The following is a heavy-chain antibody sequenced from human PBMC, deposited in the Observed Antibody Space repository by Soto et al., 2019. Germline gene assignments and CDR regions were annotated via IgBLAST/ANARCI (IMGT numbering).Heavy chain of an antibody. Sequence: GGSLRLSCAASGFTFSSYCMHWVRQAPGKGLEWVSRINSDSSTTNYADSVKGRFTISRDNAKNTLYLQMNSLRAEDTAVYYCARDDVLCDGGRCYGVPLDVWGKGTTVTVSS. CDR1: GFTFSSYC. CDR3: ARDDVLCDGGRCYGVPLDV. D-gene: IGHD2-15*01. J-gene: IGHJ6*04. CDR2: INSDSSTT. V-gene: IGHV3-74*01.